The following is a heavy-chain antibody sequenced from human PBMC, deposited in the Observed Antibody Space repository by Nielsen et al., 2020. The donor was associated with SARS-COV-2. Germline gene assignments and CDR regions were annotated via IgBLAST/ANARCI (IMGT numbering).Heavy chain of an antibody. CDR3: AKVAGSWDDAFDI. Sequence: GGSLRLSCAASGFTFDDYAMHWVRQAPGKGLEWVSGISWNSGSIGYADSVKGRFTISRDNAKNSLYLQMNSLRAEDTALYYCAKVAGSWDDAFDIWGQGTMVTVSS. V-gene: IGHV3-9*01. CDR1: GFTFDDYA. D-gene: IGHD2-15*01. CDR2: ISWNSGSI. J-gene: IGHJ3*02.